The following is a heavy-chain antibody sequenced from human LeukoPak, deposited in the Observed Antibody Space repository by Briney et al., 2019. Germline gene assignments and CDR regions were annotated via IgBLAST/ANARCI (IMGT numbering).Heavy chain of an antibody. Sequence: SETLSLTCTVSAGSVSNGNYYCSWLRQPPGKALEWIGYIYYTGTTYYIPSLEGRVTISVDTSKNQFSVKLNSVTAADTAVYYCARERGSYRYAFDIWGQGTMVTVSS. CDR1: AGSVSNGNYY. J-gene: IGHJ3*02. CDR3: ARERGSYRYAFDI. D-gene: IGHD3-16*02. CDR2: IYYTGTT. V-gene: IGHV4-61*01.